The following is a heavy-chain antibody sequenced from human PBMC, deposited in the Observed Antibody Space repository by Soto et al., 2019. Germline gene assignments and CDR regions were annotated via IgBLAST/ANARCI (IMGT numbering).Heavy chain of an antibody. V-gene: IGHV3-23*01. Sequence: GSLRLSCAASGFTFSSYAVSWVRQAPGKGPEWISSISGSGSTIYYADPVKGRFTISRDNSKNTLYLQMSSLRAEDTAVYYCAKVFYYYDSSGYYYFDYWGQGTLVTVSS. CDR3: AKVFYYYDSSGYYYFDY. J-gene: IGHJ4*02. CDR2: ISGSGSTI. D-gene: IGHD3-22*01. CDR1: GFTFSSYA.